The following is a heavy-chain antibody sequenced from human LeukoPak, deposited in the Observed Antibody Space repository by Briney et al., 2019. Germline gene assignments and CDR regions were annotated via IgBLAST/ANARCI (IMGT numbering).Heavy chain of an antibody. D-gene: IGHD1-26*01. V-gene: IGHV1-45*02. Sequence: ASVKVSCKASGYTFTYRYLDWVRQAPGQALEWMGWITPFNGNTNYAQKFQDRVTITRDRSMSTAYMELSSLRSEDTAMYYCANWDLREYYFDYWGQGTLVTVSS. CDR3: ANWDLREYYFDY. CDR1: GYTFTYRY. CDR2: ITPFNGNT. J-gene: IGHJ4*02.